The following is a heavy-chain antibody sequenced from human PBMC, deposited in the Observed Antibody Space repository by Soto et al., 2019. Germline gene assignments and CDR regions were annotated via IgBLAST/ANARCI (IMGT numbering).Heavy chain of an antibody. CDR1: GLTFRNYV. V-gene: IGHV3-23*01. CDR3: TTDSYSTMIVVRFDY. D-gene: IGHD3-22*01. CDR2: VSGSGAT. Sequence: PGRSLRISCAASGLTFRNYVMSWLRQAPGKGLERVSTVSGSGATNYADSVKGRFVISRDNSMGMVYLQMIILRDEDTAVYYCTTDSYSTMIVVRFDYWGHGTLVTVSS. J-gene: IGHJ4*01.